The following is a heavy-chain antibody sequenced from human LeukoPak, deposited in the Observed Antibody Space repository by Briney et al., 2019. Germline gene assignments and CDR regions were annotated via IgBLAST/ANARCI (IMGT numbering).Heavy chain of an antibody. Sequence: GGSLRLSCAASGFTFSGSAMHWVRQASGKGLEWVGRIGSKANSYATAYAASVKGRFTISRDDSKNTAYLQMNSLKTEDTAVYYCTRPPRYNWNDFDYWGQGTLVTVSS. CDR3: TRPPRYNWNDFDY. D-gene: IGHD1-1*01. CDR2: IGSKANSYAT. J-gene: IGHJ4*02. CDR1: GFTFSGSA. V-gene: IGHV3-73*01.